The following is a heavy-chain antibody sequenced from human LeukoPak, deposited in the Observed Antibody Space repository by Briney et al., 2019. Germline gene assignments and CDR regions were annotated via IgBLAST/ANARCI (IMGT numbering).Heavy chain of an antibody. J-gene: IGHJ4*02. CDR3: ASTDCTNGVCYTCDY. CDR2: IIPIFGTA. D-gene: IGHD2-8*01. Sequence: SVKVSCKASRGTFSSYAISWVRQAPGQGLEWMGRIIPIFGTANYAQKFRGRVTIPTDESTSTAYMELSSLRSEDTAAYYCASTDCTNGVCYTCDYWGQGTLVTVSS. V-gene: IGHV1-69*05. CDR1: RGTFSSYA.